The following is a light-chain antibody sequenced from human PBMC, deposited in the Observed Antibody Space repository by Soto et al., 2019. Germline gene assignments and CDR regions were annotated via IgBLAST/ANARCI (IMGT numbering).Light chain of an antibody. CDR1: QSLIHSDGDTY. Sequence: DVVMTQSPLSLPVTLGQPASISCRSSQSLIHSDGDTYLNWFQQRPGKSPRRLIYKVSDRDSGVPDRFSGSESGTDFTLKISRVEAEDVGIYYCMRGTHWPWTFGQGTEVEIK. J-gene: IGKJ1*01. CDR2: KVS. CDR3: MRGTHWPWT. V-gene: IGKV2-30*02.